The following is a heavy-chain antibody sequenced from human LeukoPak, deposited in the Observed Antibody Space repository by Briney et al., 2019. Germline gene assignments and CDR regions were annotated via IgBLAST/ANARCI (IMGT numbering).Heavy chain of an antibody. J-gene: IGHJ4*02. CDR3: ARRDYYDSSHYY. Sequence: ASVKVSCKASGYTFTSYSISWVRQAPGQGLEWMGWISAYNGNTNYAQKLQGRVTMTTDTSTSTAYMELRSLRSDDTAVYYCARRDYYDSSHYYWGQGTLVTVSS. V-gene: IGHV1-18*01. CDR2: ISAYNGNT. D-gene: IGHD3-22*01. CDR1: GYTFTSYS.